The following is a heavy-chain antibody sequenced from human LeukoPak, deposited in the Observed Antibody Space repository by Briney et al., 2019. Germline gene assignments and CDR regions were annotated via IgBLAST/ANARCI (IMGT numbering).Heavy chain of an antibody. CDR3: ARDHNYYGSGSYLWPFDP. V-gene: IGHV3-20*01. J-gene: IGHJ5*02. Sequence: GGSLRLSCAASGFTFTNYCMSWVRQAPGKGLEWVSGINWNGGSTGYADSVKGRFTISRDNAKNSLHLQMNSLRAEDTALYHCARDHNYYGSGSYLWPFDPRGQGNLVTVSS. D-gene: IGHD3-10*01. CDR1: GFTFTNYC. CDR2: INWNGGST.